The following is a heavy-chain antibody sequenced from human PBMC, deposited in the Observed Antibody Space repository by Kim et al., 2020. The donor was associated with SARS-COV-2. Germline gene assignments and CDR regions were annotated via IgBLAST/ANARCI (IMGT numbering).Heavy chain of an antibody. J-gene: IGHJ4*02. CDR2: TSTYSDNT. D-gene: IGHD2-15*01. CDR1: GYTFTTYG. V-gene: IGHV1-18*01. CDR3: ARGASRHCSGGRGHPGGDY. Sequence: ASVKVSCKASGYTFTTYGISWVRQAPGQGLEWMGWTSTYSDNTDYAQNLQGRVTMTADTSTSTAYMELRSLRSDDTAVYFCARGASRHCSGGRGHPGGDYGGQGTLVTVSS.